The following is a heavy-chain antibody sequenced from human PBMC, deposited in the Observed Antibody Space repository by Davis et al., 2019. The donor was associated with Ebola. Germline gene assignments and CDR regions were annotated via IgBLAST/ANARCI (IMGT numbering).Heavy chain of an antibody. J-gene: IGHJ6*02. V-gene: IGHV4-4*07. D-gene: IGHD4-17*01. CDR1: GGSISSYY. CDR3: ARSVTVTTRGLYYYYGMDV. CDR2: IYTSGST. Sequence: PSETLSLTCTVSGGSISSYYWSWIRQPAGKGLEWIGRIYTSGSTNYNPSLKSRVTMSVDTSKNQFSLKLSSVTAADTAVYYCARSVTVTTRGLYYYYGMDVWGQGTTVTVSS.